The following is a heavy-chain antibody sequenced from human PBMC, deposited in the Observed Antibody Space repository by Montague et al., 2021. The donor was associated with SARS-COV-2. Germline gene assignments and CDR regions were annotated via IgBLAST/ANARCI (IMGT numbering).Heavy chain of an antibody. D-gene: IGHD4-17*01. CDR2: IDWDEDQ. V-gene: IGHV2-70*01. Sequence: PALVKPTQTLTLTCTFSGFSLNTSGMCVSWIRQPPGKALEWLPLIDWDEDQYYSTSLKTRLTISKDTSKNQVVLTMTNMDPIDTATYYCARSYGDYRDSYFDYWGQGTLVTVSS. J-gene: IGHJ4*02. CDR3: ARSYGDYRDSYFDY. CDR1: GFSLNTSGMC.